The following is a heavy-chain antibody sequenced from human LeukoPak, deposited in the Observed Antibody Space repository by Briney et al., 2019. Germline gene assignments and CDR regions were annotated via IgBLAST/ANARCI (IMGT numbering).Heavy chain of an antibody. CDR3: ARGQGSGWENYYYYMDV. D-gene: IGHD6-19*01. CDR2: IIPIFGTA. Sequence: ASVKVSCMASGGTFSSYAISWVRQAPGQGLEWMGGIIPIFGTANYAQKFQGRVTITADESTSTAYMELSSLRSEDTAVYYCARGQGSGWENYYYYMDVWGKGTTVTVSS. CDR1: GGTFSSYA. J-gene: IGHJ6*03. V-gene: IGHV1-69*13.